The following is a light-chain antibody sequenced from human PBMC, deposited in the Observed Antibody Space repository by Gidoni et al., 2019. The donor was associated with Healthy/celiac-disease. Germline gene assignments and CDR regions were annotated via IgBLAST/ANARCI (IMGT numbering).Light chain of an antibody. Sequence: EIVMTQSPATLSVSPGERATLSCRASQSVSSNLAWYQQKPGQAPRLLIYGASTRATGIPARFSGSESGTEFTLTISSLQSEDFAVYYCQQYNNWPLTFXGXTKVXIK. CDR1: QSVSSN. J-gene: IGKJ4*01. V-gene: IGKV3-15*01. CDR3: QQYNNWPLT. CDR2: GAS.